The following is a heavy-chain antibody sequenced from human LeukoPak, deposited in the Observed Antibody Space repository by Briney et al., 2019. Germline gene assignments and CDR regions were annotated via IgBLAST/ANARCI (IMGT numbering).Heavy chain of an antibody. CDR3: ARGSMWFGELSFDY. Sequence: QTGGSLRLSCAASGFTFSSYDMHWVRQATGKGLEWVSAIGTAGDTYYPGSVKGRFTISRENAKNSLYLQMNSLRAGDTAVYYCARGSMWFGELSFDYWGQGTLSPSPQ. V-gene: IGHV3-13*04. CDR2: IGTAGDT. J-gene: IGHJ4*02. D-gene: IGHD3-10*01. CDR1: GFTFSSYD.